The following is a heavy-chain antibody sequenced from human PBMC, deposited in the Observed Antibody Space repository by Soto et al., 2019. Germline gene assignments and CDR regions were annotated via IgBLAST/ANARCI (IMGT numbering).Heavy chain of an antibody. J-gene: IGHJ4*02. CDR1: GFTFSSYA. CDR3: AKGFYSSSSKSDLPEFDY. CDR2: ISGSGGST. Sequence: AGGSLRLSCAASGFTFSSYAMSWVRQAPGKGLEWVSAISGSGGSTYYADSVKGRFTISRDNSKNTLYLQMNSLRAEDTAVYYCAKGFYSSSSKSDLPEFDYWGQGTLVTVSS. D-gene: IGHD6-6*01. V-gene: IGHV3-23*01.